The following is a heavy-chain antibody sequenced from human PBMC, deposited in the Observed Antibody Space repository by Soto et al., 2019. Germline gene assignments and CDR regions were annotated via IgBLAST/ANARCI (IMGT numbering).Heavy chain of an antibody. V-gene: IGHV6-1*01. D-gene: IGHD1-1*01. CDR2: TYYRSKWYF. Sequence: SQTLSLTCASSGDSVSSNSAGWNWIRQTPSRGLEWLGRTYYRSKWYFNYAVSVESRITINPDTSKNQFSLQLSSVTPDDTAVYYCARGSWDDVSGHYYMDVWGKGTTVTV. J-gene: IGHJ6*03. CDR1: GDSVSSNSAG. CDR3: ARGSWDDVSGHYYMDV.